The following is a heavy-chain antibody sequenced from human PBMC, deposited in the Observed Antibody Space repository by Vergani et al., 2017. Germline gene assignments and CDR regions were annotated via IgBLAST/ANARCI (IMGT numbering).Heavy chain of an antibody. CDR1: GFTFSSYG. Sequence: QVQLVESGGGVVKPGRSLRLSCAASGFTFSSYGMHWVRQAPGKGLEWVAVISYDGSNKYYADSVKGRFTISRDNSKNTLYLQMNSLRAEDTAVYYCAKDFYNGLGPDYWGQGTLVTVSS. V-gene: IGHV3-30*18. CDR3: AKDFYNGLGPDY. CDR2: ISYDGSNK. J-gene: IGHJ4*02. D-gene: IGHD2/OR15-2a*01.